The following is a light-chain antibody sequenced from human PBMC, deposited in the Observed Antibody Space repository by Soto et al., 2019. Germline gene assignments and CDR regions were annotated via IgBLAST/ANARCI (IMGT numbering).Light chain of an antibody. CDR2: DAS. CDR1: QSVSSY. Sequence: EIVLTQSPATLSLSPGERATLSCRASQSVSSYLAWYQQKPGQAPRLLIYDASNRATGIPARFSGSGSGTDFTLTISSLEPEDFAVSYYQQRSNWPPKWTFGQGTKVEIK. V-gene: IGKV3-11*01. J-gene: IGKJ1*01. CDR3: QQRSNWPPKWT.